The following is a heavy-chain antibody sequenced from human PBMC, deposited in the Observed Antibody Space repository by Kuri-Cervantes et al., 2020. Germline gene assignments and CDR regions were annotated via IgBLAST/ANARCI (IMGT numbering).Heavy chain of an antibody. V-gene: IGHV1-2*02. D-gene: IGHD1-26*01. CDR1: GYTFTGYY. CDR3: AADSNSGSSVGFDY. CDR2: INPNSGGT. Sequence: ASVKVSCKASGYTFTGYYMHWVRQAPGQGLEWMGWINPNSGGTNYAQKFQGRVTMTRDTSISTAYMELSRLRSDDTAVYYCAADSNSGSSVGFDYWGQGTLVTVSS. J-gene: IGHJ4*02.